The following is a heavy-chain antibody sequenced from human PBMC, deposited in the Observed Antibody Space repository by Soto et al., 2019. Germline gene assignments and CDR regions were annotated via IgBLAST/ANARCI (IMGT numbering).Heavy chain of an antibody. CDR2: NSYDGST. D-gene: IGHD1-26*01. CDR3: ARGLITGSQYSGGWYYFDS. J-gene: IGHJ4*02. CDR1: GDSINNYF. V-gene: IGHV4-59*12. Sequence: SETLSLTCSVSGDSINNYFWNWIRQPPGKGLEWIGRNSYDGSTMYNPSLQSRVTISVHTSKIQFSLKLNSVTAADTAVYYCARGLITGSQYSGGWYYFDSWGQGTQVTVSS.